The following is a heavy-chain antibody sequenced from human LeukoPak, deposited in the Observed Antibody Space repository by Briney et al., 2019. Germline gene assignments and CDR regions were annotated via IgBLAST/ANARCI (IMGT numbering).Heavy chain of an antibody. CDR3: ARGLEVVHGYFDY. V-gene: IGHV3-21*01. J-gene: IGHJ4*02. CDR2: ISSSSSYI. D-gene: IGHD3-10*02. Sequence: GGSLRLSCAASGFTFSSYSMNWVRQAPGKGLEWVSSISSSSSYIYYADSVKGRFTISRDNAKNSLYLQMNSLRAEDTAVYYCARGLEVVHGYFDYWGQGTLVTVSS. CDR1: GFTFSSYS.